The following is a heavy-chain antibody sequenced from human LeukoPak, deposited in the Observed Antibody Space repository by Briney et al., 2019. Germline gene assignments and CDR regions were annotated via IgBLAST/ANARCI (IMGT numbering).Heavy chain of an antibody. J-gene: IGHJ4*02. Sequence: ASVKVSCKASGYTFTSYGISWVRQAPGQGLEWMGRISAYNGNTNYAQKLQGRVTMTTDTSTSTAYMELRSLRSDDTAVYYCARDLATVVTPQIDYWGQGTLVTVSS. D-gene: IGHD4-23*01. CDR3: ARDLATVVTPQIDY. CDR2: ISAYNGNT. V-gene: IGHV1-18*01. CDR1: GYTFTSYG.